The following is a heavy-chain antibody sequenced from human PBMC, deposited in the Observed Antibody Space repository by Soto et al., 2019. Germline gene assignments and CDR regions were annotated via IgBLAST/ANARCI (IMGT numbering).Heavy chain of an antibody. V-gene: IGHV3-21*01. CDR2: ISSSSSYI. CDR3: AGFMVRGVTLSYYFDY. D-gene: IGHD3-10*01. Sequence: GESLKISCAASGFTFISYSMNWVRQAPGKGLEWVSSISSSSSYIYYADSVKGRFTISRDNAKNSLYLQMNSLRAEDTAVYYCAGFMVRGVTLSYYFDYWGQGTLVTVSS. CDR1: GFTFISYS. J-gene: IGHJ4*02.